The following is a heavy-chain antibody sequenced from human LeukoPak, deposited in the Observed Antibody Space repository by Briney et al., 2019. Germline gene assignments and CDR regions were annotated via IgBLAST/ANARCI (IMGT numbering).Heavy chain of an antibody. D-gene: IGHD4-23*01. J-gene: IGHJ4*02. Sequence: GGSLRLSCAASGFTFSSYWMQWVRQAPGKGLVWVSRIGRDGGGTSYADSVKGRSPYPRDNTKTTLYLHMDSLRSEDTAVYLCGREGAMVVTQIDSWGQGTLVTVSS. CDR2: IGRDGGGT. CDR3: GREGAMVVTQIDS. V-gene: IGHV3-74*01. CDR1: GFTFSSYW.